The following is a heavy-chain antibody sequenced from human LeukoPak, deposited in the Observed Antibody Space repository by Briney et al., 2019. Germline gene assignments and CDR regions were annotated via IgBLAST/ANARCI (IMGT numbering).Heavy chain of an antibody. CDR2: ISYDGTKK. J-gene: IGHJ4*02. CDR1: GFTFRHYA. CDR3: ARARSGYLGY. D-gene: IGHD3-3*01. V-gene: IGHV3-30*04. Sequence: GGSLTLSCATSGFTFRHYAMHWVRQTPGKGLEWVAVISYDGTKKYYGDFVKGRFPISRDNSNSLLYLQMNNLTSDDGGVYYCARARSGYLGYWGQGALVTVSS.